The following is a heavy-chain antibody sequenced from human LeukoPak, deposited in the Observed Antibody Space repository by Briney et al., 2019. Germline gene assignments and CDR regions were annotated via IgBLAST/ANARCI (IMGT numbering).Heavy chain of an antibody. D-gene: IGHD4-23*01. V-gene: IGHV4-34*01. Sequence: SETLSLTCAVHGGSFSGYYWSWIRQPPGKGLEWIGEINHSGSTNYNPSLKSRVTISVDTSKNQFSLKLSSVTAADTAVYYCAGYGDYGGNYWGQGTLVTVSS. J-gene: IGHJ4*02. CDR1: GGSFSGYY. CDR3: AGYGDYGGNY. CDR2: INHSGST.